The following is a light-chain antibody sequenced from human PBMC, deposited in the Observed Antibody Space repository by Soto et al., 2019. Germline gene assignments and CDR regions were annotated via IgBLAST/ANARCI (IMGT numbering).Light chain of an antibody. Sequence: DIQMTHSPCTLSGSVGDRVTITFLASQTISSWLAWYQQKPGKAPKLLIYKTSTLKSGVPSRFGGSGSGTEFTLTISSLQPDDFATYYCQKPISFPINFGQGTRLEIK. CDR3: QKPISFPIN. CDR1: QTISSW. CDR2: KTS. V-gene: IGKV1-5*03. J-gene: IGKJ5*01.